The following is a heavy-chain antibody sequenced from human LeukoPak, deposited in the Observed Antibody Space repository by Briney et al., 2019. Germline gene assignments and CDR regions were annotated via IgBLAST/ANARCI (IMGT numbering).Heavy chain of an antibody. CDR2: ISGSGGST. V-gene: IGHV3-23*01. Sequence: GGSLRLSCAASGFTFSSYAMSWARQAPGKGLEWVSAISGSGGSTYYADSVKGRFTISRDNSKNTLYLQMNSLRAEDTAVYYCAKSREWLLSYYFDYWGQGTLVTVSS. J-gene: IGHJ4*02. CDR3: AKSREWLLSYYFDY. CDR1: GFTFSSYA. D-gene: IGHD3-3*01.